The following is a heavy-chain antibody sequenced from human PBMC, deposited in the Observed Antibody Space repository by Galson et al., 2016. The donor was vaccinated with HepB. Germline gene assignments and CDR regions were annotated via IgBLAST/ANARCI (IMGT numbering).Heavy chain of an antibody. J-gene: IGHJ4*02. V-gene: IGHV4-31*03. CDR1: GGSIISGGHY. CDR3: ARGGGSLDYYFDY. D-gene: IGHD6-25*01. CDR2: IYYRGST. Sequence: TLSLTCTVSGGSIISGGHYWSWIRQLPGEGLEWIGFIYYRGSTYYKSSLKSRVNISIDTSKNQFSLNLNSVTAADTAVHYCARGGGSLDYYFDYWGQGTPVTVSS.